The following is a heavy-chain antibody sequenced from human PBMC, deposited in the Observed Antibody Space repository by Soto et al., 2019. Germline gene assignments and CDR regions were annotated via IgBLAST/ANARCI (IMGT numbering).Heavy chain of an antibody. V-gene: IGHV4-59*08. Sequence: SETLSLTCTVSGGSISGYYWSWIRQPPGKGMEWIGYIHYSGSTNYNPSLKSRVTISVDTSKNQFSLKLSSVTAADTAVYYCARGPHRRTTLTTDHYCYLMDVWGKGTTVTVSS. J-gene: IGHJ6*03. CDR2: IHYSGST. CDR3: ARGPHRRTTLTTDHYCYLMDV. D-gene: IGHD4-17*01. CDR1: GGSISGYY.